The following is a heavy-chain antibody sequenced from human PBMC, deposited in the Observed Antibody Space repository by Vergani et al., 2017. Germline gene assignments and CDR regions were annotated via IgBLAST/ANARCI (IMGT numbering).Heavy chain of an antibody. J-gene: IGHJ4*02. CDR3: SRHTTYTDS. CDR2: IYPADSAT. V-gene: IGHV5-51*01. CDR1: EYSFGNYW. D-gene: IGHD1-1*01. Sequence: EVELVQSGPEMRKPGESLKISCKGSEYSFGNYWIGWVRQMPGKGLEWMGIIYPADSATRYSPSFQGQVTISADKSISTAFLQWDSLKASDTALYYCSRHTTYTDSGGKGTLVTVSS.